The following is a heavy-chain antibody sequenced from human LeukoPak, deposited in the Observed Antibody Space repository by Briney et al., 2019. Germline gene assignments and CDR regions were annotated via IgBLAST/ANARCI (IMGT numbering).Heavy chain of an antibody. CDR1: GGSISSSSYY. J-gene: IGHJ4*02. V-gene: IGHV4-39*01. D-gene: IGHD2-8*01. CDR2: IYYSGST. CDR3: ARLSGCTNGVCTLTYPIGY. Sequence: SETLSLTCTVSGGSISSSSYYWGWIRQPPGKGREWIGSIYYSGSTYYNPSLKSRVTISLDTSKNQFSLKLSSVTAADKDVYYCARLSGCTNGVCTLTYPIGYWGQGTLVTVSS.